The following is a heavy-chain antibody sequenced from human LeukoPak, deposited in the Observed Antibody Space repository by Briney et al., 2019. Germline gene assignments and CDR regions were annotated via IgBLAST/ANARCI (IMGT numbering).Heavy chain of an antibody. J-gene: IGHJ1*01. Sequence: SETLSLTCTVSGGSISSYYWSWIRQPPGKGLEWIGYIYYSGSTNYNPSLKSRVTISVDTSKNQFSLKLSSVTAADTAVYYCARDSGNRGFQYWGQGTLVTVSS. CDR1: GGSISSYY. V-gene: IGHV4-59*01. CDR2: IYYSGST. CDR3: ARDSGNRGFQY. D-gene: IGHD6-25*01.